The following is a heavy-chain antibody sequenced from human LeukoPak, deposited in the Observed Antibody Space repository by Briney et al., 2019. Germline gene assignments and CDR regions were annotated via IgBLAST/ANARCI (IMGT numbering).Heavy chain of an antibody. V-gene: IGHV4-4*07. D-gene: IGHD3-10*01. J-gene: IGHJ5*02. CDR1: GGSISSYY. CDR2: IYTSGST. CDR3: ARETLLWFGENIYNWFDP. Sequence: PSETLSLTCTVSGGSISSYYWSWIRQPAGKGLEWLGRIYTSGSTNYNPSLKSRVTMSVDTSKNQFSLKLSPVTAADTAVYYCARETLLWFGENIYNWFDPWGQGTLVTVSS.